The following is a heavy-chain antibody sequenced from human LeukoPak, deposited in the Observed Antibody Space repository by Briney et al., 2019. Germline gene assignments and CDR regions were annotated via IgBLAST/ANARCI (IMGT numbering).Heavy chain of an antibody. CDR2: IYYISNT. CDR1: GASVGSAGYY. CDR3: ARTQSQSGSYRYYFGY. D-gene: IGHD1-26*01. Sequence: SETLSLTCTVSGASVGSAGYYWSWIRQPPGGGLEWIGYIYYISNTNYNPSLKNRVTMSVDPSKNQFSLKLNSVTAADTAVYYCARTQSQSGSYRYYFGYWGQGTLVTVSS. J-gene: IGHJ4*02. V-gene: IGHV4-61*08.